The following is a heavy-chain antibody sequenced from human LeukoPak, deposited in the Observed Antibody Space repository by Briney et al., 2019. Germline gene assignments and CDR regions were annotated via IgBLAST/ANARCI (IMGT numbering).Heavy chain of an antibody. Sequence: ASVKVSCKASGYTFTSYGISWVRQAPGQGLEWMGWISAYNGNTNYAQKLQGRVTMTTDTSTSTAYMELRSLRSDDTAVYYCARDQVSIVVVVAATPIWSDPWGQGTLVTVSS. CDR1: GYTFTSYG. CDR2: ISAYNGNT. J-gene: IGHJ5*02. D-gene: IGHD2-15*01. CDR3: ARDQVSIVVVVAATPIWSDP. V-gene: IGHV1-18*01.